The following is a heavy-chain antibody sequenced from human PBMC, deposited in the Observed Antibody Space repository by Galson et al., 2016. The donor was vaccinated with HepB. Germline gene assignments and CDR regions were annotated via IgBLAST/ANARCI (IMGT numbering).Heavy chain of an antibody. J-gene: IGHJ4*02. D-gene: IGHD4-11*01. Sequence: LSLTCTVSGASISSGNYFWSWIRQPPGEGLEWIGYIHYSGSTYNNPSLNSRVTIALDTSKNQFSLKLSAVIAADTAVYYCAREGGYGNYVGDYWGQGILVTVSA. V-gene: IGHV4-30-4*01. CDR2: IHYSGST. CDR3: AREGGYGNYVGDY. CDR1: GASISSGNYF.